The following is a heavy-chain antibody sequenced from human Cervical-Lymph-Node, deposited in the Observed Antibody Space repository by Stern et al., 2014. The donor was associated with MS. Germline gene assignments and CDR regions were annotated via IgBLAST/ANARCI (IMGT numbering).Heavy chain of an antibody. J-gene: IGHJ4*02. CDR1: GYSFTNNW. V-gene: IGHV5-51*01. Sequence: EVQLEESGAEVKKPGESLKISCKGSGYSFTNNWIGWVRQMPGKGLEWMAIINPHDSDTRYSPSLQGQVTISADKSISTAYLQWNSLQASDTAVYYCARQGSGVALDSWGQGTLVTVSS. CDR2: INPHDSDT. CDR3: ARQGSGVALDS. D-gene: IGHD2-15*01.